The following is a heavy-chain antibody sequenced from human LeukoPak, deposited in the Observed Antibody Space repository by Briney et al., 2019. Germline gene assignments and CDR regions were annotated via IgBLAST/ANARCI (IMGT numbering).Heavy chain of an antibody. J-gene: IGHJ5*02. CDR1: GGSVSSSNSY. Sequence: SETLSLTCTVSGGSVSSSNSYWTWIRQPPGKGLEWIGYIYYSGSTNYNPSLKSRVTISVDTSKNQFSLKLSSVTAADTAVYYCARAGYDFWSGFPSSWFDPWGQGTLVTVSS. CDR3: ARAGYDFWSGFPSSWFDP. V-gene: IGHV4-61*01. D-gene: IGHD3-3*01. CDR2: IYYSGST.